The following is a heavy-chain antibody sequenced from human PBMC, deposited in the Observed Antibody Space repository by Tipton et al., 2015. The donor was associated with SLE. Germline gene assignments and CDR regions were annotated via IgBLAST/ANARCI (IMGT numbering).Heavy chain of an antibody. CDR2: TNPNTGKP. V-gene: IGHV7-4-1*02. CDR1: GYTFNTYC. D-gene: IGHD6-13*01. J-gene: IGHJ6*02. CDR3: ATVNYSNTWYYYGMDV. Sequence: QVQLVQSGSELTKSGASAKLSCKASGYTFNTYCVNWVRQAPGQGLEWMGWTNPNTGKPTYAQGFSGRFVFSWDTSVNTAYLQISSLKAEDTGVYYCATVNYSNTWYYYGMDVWGQGTTVTVSS.